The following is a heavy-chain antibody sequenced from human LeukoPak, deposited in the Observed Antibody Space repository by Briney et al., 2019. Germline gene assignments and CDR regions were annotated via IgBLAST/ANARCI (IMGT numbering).Heavy chain of an antibody. J-gene: IGHJ6*03. CDR3: ARGPTRSHRRYYYYMDV. V-gene: IGHV1-8*01. D-gene: IGHD1-1*01. Sequence: ASVKVSCKASGYTLTSYDINWVRQATGQGLEWMGWMNPNSGNTGYAQKFQGRVTMTRNTSISTAYMELSSLRSEDTAVYYCARGPTRSHRRYYYYMDVWGKGTTVTISS. CDR1: GYTLTSYD. CDR2: MNPNSGNT.